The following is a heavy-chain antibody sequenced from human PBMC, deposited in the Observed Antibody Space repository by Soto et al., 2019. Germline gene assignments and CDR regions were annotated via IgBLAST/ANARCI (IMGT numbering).Heavy chain of an antibody. CDR3: ARDRGYRGTTAY. D-gene: IGHD4-17*01. CDR2: IYAGGNT. CDR1: DFTVSNSY. Sequence: GGSLRLSCAASDFTVSNSYMSWVRQAPGKGLEWVSGIYAGGNTYYADSVRGRFTISRDDSKNTVYLQMNNLRAEDTAVYYCARDRGYRGTTAYWGQGTLVTVSS. J-gene: IGHJ4*02. V-gene: IGHV3-53*01.